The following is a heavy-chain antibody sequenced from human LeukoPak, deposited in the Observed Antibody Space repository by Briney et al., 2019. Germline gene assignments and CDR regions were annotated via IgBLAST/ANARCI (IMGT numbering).Heavy chain of an antibody. CDR2: ITYSGST. D-gene: IGHD3-22*01. CDR3: AREPGFDSSGYLNWFDP. J-gene: IGHJ5*02. CDR1: GGSISSYY. V-gene: IGHV4-59*01. Sequence: PSETLSLTCTVSGGSISSYYWSWIRQPPGKGLEWVACITYSGSTKYNPSLKSRVSISVDTSKNQLSLKLSSVTAADTAVYYCAREPGFDSSGYLNWFDPWGQGTLVTVSS.